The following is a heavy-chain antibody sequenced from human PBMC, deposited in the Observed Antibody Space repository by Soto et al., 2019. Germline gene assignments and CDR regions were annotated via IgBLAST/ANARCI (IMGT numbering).Heavy chain of an antibody. CDR2: IYHSGSI. CDR3: ARGDSSGWYYFDY. V-gene: IGHV4-4*02. D-gene: IGHD6-19*01. CDR1: GGSITSNNW. J-gene: IGHJ4*01. Sequence: SETLSLTCAVSGGSITSNNWWSWVRQPPGKGLEWIGEIYHSGSINYNPSLNSRVTISVDKSKNHFSLNLISVTAADTAVYYCARGDSSGWYYFDYWGHGTLVTVSS.